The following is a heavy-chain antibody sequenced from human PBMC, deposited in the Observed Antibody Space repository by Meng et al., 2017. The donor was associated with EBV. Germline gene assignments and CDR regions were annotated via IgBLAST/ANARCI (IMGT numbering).Heavy chain of an antibody. CDR1: GGPFRSDA. V-gene: IGHV1-69*01. CDR2: LIPMSDAP. D-gene: IGHD3-10*01. Sequence: QVQLVQSGAGVKKPGSSVKVSRKTSGGPFRSDAVSWVRQAPGQGLEWMGGLIPMSDAPHYAQKFRGRVTMTADESTNTHYMDLSGLRFEDTAVYYCASESGRGFTPDYWGQGTLVTVSS. J-gene: IGHJ4*02. CDR3: ASESGRGFTPDY.